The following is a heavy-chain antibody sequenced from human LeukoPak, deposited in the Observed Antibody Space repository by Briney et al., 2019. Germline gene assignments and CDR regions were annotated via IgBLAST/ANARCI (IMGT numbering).Heavy chain of an antibody. CDR1: GYTFTSYG. CDR2: ISAYNGNT. J-gene: IGHJ4*02. Sequence: ASVTVSCKASGYTFTSYGISWVRQAPGHGLEWMGWISAYNGNTNYAQKLQGRVTMTTDTSTSTAYMELRSLRSDDTAVYYCASSRGHDSNGYFDYWGQRTLVTVSS. D-gene: IGHD3-22*01. CDR3: ASSRGHDSNGYFDY. V-gene: IGHV1-18*01.